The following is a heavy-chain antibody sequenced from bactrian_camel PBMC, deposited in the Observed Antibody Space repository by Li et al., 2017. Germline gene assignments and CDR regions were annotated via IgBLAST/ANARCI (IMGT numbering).Heavy chain of an antibody. D-gene: IGHD1*01. CDR1: GFTDITFSWYA. CDR2: INSGATST. CDR3: IRVQNWAADY. V-gene: IGHV3S31*01. Sequence: DVQLVESGGGLVHPGGSLRLSCAASGFTDITFSWYAMSWVRQAPGKGLEWISAINSGATSTYYGDSVNGRFTISRDNANNTLFLQLNSLKTEDTAVYYCIRVQNWAADYWGQGTQVTVS. J-gene: IGHJ4*01.